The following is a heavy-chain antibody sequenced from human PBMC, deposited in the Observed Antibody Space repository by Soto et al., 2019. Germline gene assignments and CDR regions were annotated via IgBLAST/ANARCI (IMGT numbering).Heavy chain of an antibody. J-gene: IGHJ4*02. CDR1: CYRFTSYL. Sequence: PGEALNLSCDVSCYRFTSYLIGCVRQLPGKGLEWMGIIYPGDSDTRYSPSFQGQVTISADKSISTAYLQWSSLKASDTAMYYCARTAVRAAAGIDYWGQGTLVTVSS. D-gene: IGHD6-13*01. CDR3: ARTAVRAAAGIDY. CDR2: IYPGDSDT. V-gene: IGHV5-51*01.